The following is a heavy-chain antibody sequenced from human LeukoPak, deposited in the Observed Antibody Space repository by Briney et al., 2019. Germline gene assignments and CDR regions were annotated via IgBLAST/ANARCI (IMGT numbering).Heavy chain of an antibody. V-gene: IGHV5-51*01. CDR2: IYPGDSDT. D-gene: IGHD4-11*01. CDR3: ARPHDYSNEFDY. CDR1: GYSFTSYW. J-gene: IGHJ4*02. Sequence: GESLKISCKGSGYSFTSYWIGRVRQMPGKGLEWIGIIYPGDSDTRYSPCFQGQVNISADKSVSTAYLQWSSLKAADTAMYYCARPHDYSNEFDYWGQGTLVTVSS.